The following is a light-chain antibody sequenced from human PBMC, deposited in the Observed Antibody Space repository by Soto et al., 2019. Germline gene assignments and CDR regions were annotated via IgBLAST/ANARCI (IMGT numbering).Light chain of an antibody. CDR1: QTISSW. V-gene: IGKV1-5*03. CDR3: QHYNSYSEA. CDR2: KAS. J-gene: IGKJ1*01. Sequence: TQSPSTLSGSVGDRVTITCRASQTISSWLAWYQQKPGKAPKLLIYKASSLESGVPSRFSGSGSGTEFTLTISSLQPDDFATYYCQHYNSYSEAFGQGTKVDI.